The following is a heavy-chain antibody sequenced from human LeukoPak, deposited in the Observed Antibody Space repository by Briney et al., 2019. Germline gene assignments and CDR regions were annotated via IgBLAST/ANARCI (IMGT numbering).Heavy chain of an antibody. J-gene: IGHJ6*02. CDR1: GFTFSDYY. D-gene: IGHD3-10*01. V-gene: IGHV3-11*01. Sequence: PGRSLRLSCAASGFTFSDYYMSWIRQAPGKGLEWVSYISSSGSTIYYADSVKGRFTISRDNAKNSLYLQMNSLRAEDTAVYYCARDPYGSGSSKRDYGMDVWGQGTTVTVSS. CDR2: ISSSGSTI. CDR3: ARDPYGSGSSKRDYGMDV.